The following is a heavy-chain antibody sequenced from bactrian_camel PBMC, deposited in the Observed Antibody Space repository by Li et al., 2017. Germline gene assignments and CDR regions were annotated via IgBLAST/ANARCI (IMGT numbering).Heavy chain of an antibody. CDR2: IWADGDYT. Sequence: VQLVESGGGLVQPGGSLRLSCAASGFTNSNYYISWVRQTPRKGLEWVSSIWADGDYTYYSNSVKDRSTISRDNRNNTVYLQMNSLNSEDTAMYYCAARYPGQSTPAACQVVELNNWGQGTQVTVS. D-gene: IGHD1*01. J-gene: IGHJ4*01. CDR3: AARYPGQSTPAACQVVELNN. CDR1: GFTNSNYY. V-gene: IGHV3-2*01.